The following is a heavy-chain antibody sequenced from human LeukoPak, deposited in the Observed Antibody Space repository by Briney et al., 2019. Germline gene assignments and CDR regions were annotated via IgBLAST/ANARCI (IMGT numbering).Heavy chain of an antibody. CDR3: ARSRRNRYSNYYSMAS. CDR2: INHSRST. CDR1: GGSYSGYY. D-gene: IGHD2/OR15-2a*01. V-gene: IGHV4-34*01. Sequence: SETLSLTCAVYGGSYSGYYWSWIRQPPGKGLEWIGEINHSRSTNYNPSLKRRVTISIDTAKSTSSMKLSSVPAADTAVYYCARSRRNRYSNYYSMASGAKGPRSPSP. J-gene: IGHJ6*03.